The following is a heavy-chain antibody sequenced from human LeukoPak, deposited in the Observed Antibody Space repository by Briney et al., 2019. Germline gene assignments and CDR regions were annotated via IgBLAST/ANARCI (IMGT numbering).Heavy chain of an antibody. J-gene: IGHJ4*02. CDR3: ARDRDGSGVFDY. Sequence: PSETLSLTCTVSGGSISSGGYYWSWIRQPPGKGLEWIGYIYHSGSTYYNPSLKSRVTISVDRSKNQFSLKLSSVTAADTAVYYCARDRDGSGVFDYWGQGTLVTVSS. D-gene: IGHD3-10*01. CDR1: GGSISSGGYY. V-gene: IGHV4-30-2*01. CDR2: IYHSGST.